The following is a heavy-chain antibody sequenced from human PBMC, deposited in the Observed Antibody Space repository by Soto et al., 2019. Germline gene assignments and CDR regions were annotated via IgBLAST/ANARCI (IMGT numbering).Heavy chain of an antibody. CDR3: ARSQGSSTSLEIYYYYYYGMDV. Sequence: QVQLVQSGAEVKKPGSSVNVSCKASGGTFSSYAISWVRQASGQGLEWMGGIIPISGTANYALKFQGRVTITADESTSTFYMELSSLRSEDTAVYFCARSQGSSTSLEIYYYYYYGMDVWGQGTTVTVSS. CDR1: GGTFSSYA. J-gene: IGHJ6*02. D-gene: IGHD2-2*01. V-gene: IGHV1-69*01. CDR2: IIPISGTA.